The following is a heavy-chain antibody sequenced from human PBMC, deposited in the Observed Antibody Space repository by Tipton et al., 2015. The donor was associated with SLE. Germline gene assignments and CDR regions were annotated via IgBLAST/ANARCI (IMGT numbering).Heavy chain of an antibody. CDR1: GGSISSNNYY. V-gene: IGHV4-61*09. CDR2: IYTSGST. CDR3: ARERGRIAAAVNYWYFDL. J-gene: IGHJ2*01. D-gene: IGHD6-13*01. Sequence: TLSLTCTVSGGSISSNNYYWSWIRQPAGKGLEWIGYIYTSGSTNYNPSLKSRVTISVDTSKNQFSLKLSSVTAADTAVYYCARERGRIAAAVNYWYFDLWGRGTLVTVSS.